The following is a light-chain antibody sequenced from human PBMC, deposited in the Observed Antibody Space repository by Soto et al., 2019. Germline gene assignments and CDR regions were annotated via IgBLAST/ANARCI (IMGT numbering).Light chain of an antibody. CDR2: EVS. CDR1: SSDFGGYNY. CDR3: SSYAGSNNWV. Sequence: QSALTQPASVSGSPGQSITISCTGTSSDFGGYNYVSWYQQHPGKAPKLMIYEVSKRPSGVPDRFSGSKSGNTASLTVSGLQAEDEADYYCSSYAGSNNWVFGGGTKLTVL. J-gene: IGLJ3*02. V-gene: IGLV2-8*01.